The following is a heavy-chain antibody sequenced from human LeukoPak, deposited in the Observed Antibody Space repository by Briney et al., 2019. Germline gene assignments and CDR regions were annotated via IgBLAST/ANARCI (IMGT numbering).Heavy chain of an antibody. J-gene: IGHJ4*02. V-gene: IGHV3-21*01. D-gene: IGHD6-13*01. CDR1: GTTFTSYS. Sequence: GRPLRPSCAAFGTTFTSYSMNWVRQSPGKGLKWVSSIISSSSYIYYADSVKGRFTISRDNAKNSLYLQMNSLRAEDTAVYYCARDVAAAGIDYWGQGTLVTVSS. CDR2: IISSSSYI. CDR3: ARDVAAAGIDY.